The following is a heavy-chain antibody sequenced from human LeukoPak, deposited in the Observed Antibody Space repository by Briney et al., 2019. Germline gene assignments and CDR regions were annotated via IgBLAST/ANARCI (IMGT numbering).Heavy chain of an antibody. J-gene: IGHJ6*02. CDR3: TRGPRRLGLYDGMDL. CDR2: IRSKTWGGTT. D-gene: IGHD5-24*01. V-gene: IGHV3-49*04. Sequence: GRSLRLSCTASGFTFGGHAMSWVRQAPGKGLEWVGFIRSKTWGGTTEYAASGKGRFTISRDDSKGIAYLQMNSLKTEDTAAYYCTRGPRRLGLYDGMDLWGQGTTVTVSS. CDR1: GFTFGGHA.